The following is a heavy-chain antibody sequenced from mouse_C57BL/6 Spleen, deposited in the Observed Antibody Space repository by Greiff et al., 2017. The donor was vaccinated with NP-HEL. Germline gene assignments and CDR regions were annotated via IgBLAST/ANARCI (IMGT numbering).Heavy chain of an antibody. CDR2: IYPGDGDT. J-gene: IGHJ2*01. V-gene: IGHV1-82*01. CDR3: ARSRVTAQATVDY. Sequence: QVQLQQSGPELVKPGASVKISCKASGYAFSSSWMNWVKQRPGKGLEWIGRIYPGDGDTNYNGKFKGKATLTADKSSSTAYMQLSSLTSEDSAVYFCARSRVTAQATVDYWGQGTTLTVSS. D-gene: IGHD3-2*02. CDR1: GYAFSSSW.